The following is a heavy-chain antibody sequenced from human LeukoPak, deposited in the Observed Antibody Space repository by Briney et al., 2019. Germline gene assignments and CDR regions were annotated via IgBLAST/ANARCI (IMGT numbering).Heavy chain of an antibody. Sequence: SETLSLTCTVSGGSVSSGSYYWSWIRQPPGKGLEWIGYIYYSGSTNYNPSLKSRVTISVDTSKNQFSLKLSSVTAADTAVYYCARAGAYYGSGSYSAPFGYWGQGTLVTVSS. D-gene: IGHD3-10*01. CDR2: IYYSGST. CDR3: ARAGAYYGSGSYSAPFGY. V-gene: IGHV4-61*01. CDR1: GGSVSSGSYY. J-gene: IGHJ4*02.